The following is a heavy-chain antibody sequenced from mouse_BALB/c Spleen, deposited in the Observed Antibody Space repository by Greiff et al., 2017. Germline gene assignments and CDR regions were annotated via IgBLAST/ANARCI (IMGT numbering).Heavy chain of an antibody. D-gene: IGHD2-1*01. CDR1: GYSITSDYA. CDR2: ISYSGST. V-gene: IGHV3-2*02. Sequence: EVQLQESGPGLVKPSQSLSLTCTVTGYSITSDYAWNWIRQFPGNKLEWMGYISYSGSTSYNPSLKSRISITRDTSKNQFFLQLNSVTTEDTATYYCARTPYGNYDFDYWGQGTTLTVSS. J-gene: IGHJ2*01. CDR3: ARTPYGNYDFDY.